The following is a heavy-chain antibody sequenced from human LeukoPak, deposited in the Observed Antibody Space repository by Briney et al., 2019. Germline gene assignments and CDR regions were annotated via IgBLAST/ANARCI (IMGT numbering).Heavy chain of an antibody. V-gene: IGHV4-61*02. CDR1: GGSISSSSYY. CDR2: IYTSGST. CDR3: ARDPPSPAHYYYGMDV. Sequence: PSETLSLTCTVSGGSISSSSYYWSWIRQPAGKGLEWIGRIYTSGSTNYNPSLKSRVTMSVDTSKNQFSLKLSSVTAADTAVYYCARDPPSPAHYYYGMDVWGQGTTVTVSS. J-gene: IGHJ6*02.